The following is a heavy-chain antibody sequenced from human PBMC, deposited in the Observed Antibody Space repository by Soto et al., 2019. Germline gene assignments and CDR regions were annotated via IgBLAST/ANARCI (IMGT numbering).Heavy chain of an antibody. V-gene: IGHV3-23*01. CDR2: IDYTGGYS. CDR1: GFTFSSYA. CDR3: AKARCTTSNCYVPDY. D-gene: IGHD2-8*01. Sequence: GWSLRLSCAASGFTFSSYAMNWVRKAPGKGLEWVSTIDYTGGYSYYADSVKGRFTISRDNSQKTLDLQMNSLRAEDTAIYYCAKARCTTSNCYVPDYWGQGTLVTVSS. J-gene: IGHJ4*02.